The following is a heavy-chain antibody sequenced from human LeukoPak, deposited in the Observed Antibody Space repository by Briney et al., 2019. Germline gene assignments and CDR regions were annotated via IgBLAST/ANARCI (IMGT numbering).Heavy chain of an antibody. Sequence: SETLSLTCTVSGGSICSGDSFWSWIRQSPGKGLEWIGYIYYTGGTFYNPSLKSRVTVSVDTSKNQFSLRLTSMTVADTAVYYCAREIAAADEFYFDYWGQGALVTVSS. J-gene: IGHJ4*02. D-gene: IGHD6-13*01. CDR3: AREIAAADEFYFDY. CDR2: IYYTGGT. V-gene: IGHV4-30-4*08. CDR1: GGSICSGDSF.